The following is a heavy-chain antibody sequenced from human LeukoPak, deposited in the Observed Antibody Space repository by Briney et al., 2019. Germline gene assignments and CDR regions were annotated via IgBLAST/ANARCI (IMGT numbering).Heavy chain of an antibody. CDR2: ISGSGGST. V-gene: IGHV3-23*01. CDR1: GFTFNIYA. D-gene: IGHD3-10*01. J-gene: IGHJ6*04. CDR3: AKALGVLLWFGESTV. Sequence: PGGSLRLSCAASGFTFNIYAMSWVRQAPGKGLEWVSAISGSGGSTYYADSVKGRFTISRDNSKNTLYLQMNSLRAEDTAVYYCAKALGVLLWFGESTVWGKGTTVTVSS.